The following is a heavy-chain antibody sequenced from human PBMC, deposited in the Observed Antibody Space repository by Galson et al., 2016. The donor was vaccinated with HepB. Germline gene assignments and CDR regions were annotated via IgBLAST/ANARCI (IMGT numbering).Heavy chain of an antibody. Sequence: TLSLTCAVYGGSFSGYHWRWIRQPPGKGLEWTGEINHSGRTYYNPSLKSRIAISLDTSKNQLSLKLSSVTAADTAMYYCAKDRGGGYFQMTAFDIWGQGTMVTVSS. CDR2: INHSGRT. J-gene: IGHJ3*02. CDR1: GGSFSGYH. D-gene: IGHD1-26*01. CDR3: AKDRGGGYFQMTAFDI. V-gene: IGHV4-34*09.